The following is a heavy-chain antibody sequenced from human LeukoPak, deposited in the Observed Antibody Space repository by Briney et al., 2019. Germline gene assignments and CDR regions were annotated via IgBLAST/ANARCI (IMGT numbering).Heavy chain of an antibody. J-gene: IGHJ4*02. CDR2: ISGSGGST. CDR3: AKRGVVIRVILVGFHKEANYFDS. D-gene: IGHD3-22*01. CDR1: GVTLSNYG. V-gene: IGHV3-23*01. Sequence: GGSLRLSCAVSGVTLSNYGMSWVRQAPGRGLEWVAGISGSGGSTKYADPVKGRFTISRDSPKNTLYLQMNSLRAEDTAVYFCAKRGVVIRVILVGFHKEANYFDSWGQGALVTVSS.